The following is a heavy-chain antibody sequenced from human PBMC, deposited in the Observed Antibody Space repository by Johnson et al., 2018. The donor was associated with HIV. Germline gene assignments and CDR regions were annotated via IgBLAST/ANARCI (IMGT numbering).Heavy chain of an antibody. Sequence: VQLVESGGALVQPGGSLRLSCEVSGFTISTFWMHWVRQVPGKGLMWVSRISGDGSSSSYADSVKGRFTISRDNTKNSLYLQMNSLRAEDTAVYYCAREEVTIFGVAYDAFDIWGQGTMVTVSS. CDR1: GFTISTFW. J-gene: IGHJ3*02. V-gene: IGHV3-74*01. CDR3: AREEVTIFGVAYDAFDI. D-gene: IGHD3-3*01. CDR2: ISGDGSSS.